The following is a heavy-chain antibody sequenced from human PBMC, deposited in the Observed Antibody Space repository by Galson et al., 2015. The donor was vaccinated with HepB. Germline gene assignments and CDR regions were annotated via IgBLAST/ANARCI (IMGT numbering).Heavy chain of an antibody. Sequence: SLTCGVYGGSFSGYYWSWIRQPPGKGQEWIGEINHRGSTNYNPSLKSRVTISVEPSKNQFSMKLRSVTAADTAVYYCARGLSSSWYQPGWFDPWGQGTLVTVSS. J-gene: IGHJ5*02. CDR3: ARGLSSSWYQPGWFDP. D-gene: IGHD6-13*01. CDR1: GGSFSGYY. V-gene: IGHV4-34*01. CDR2: INHRGST.